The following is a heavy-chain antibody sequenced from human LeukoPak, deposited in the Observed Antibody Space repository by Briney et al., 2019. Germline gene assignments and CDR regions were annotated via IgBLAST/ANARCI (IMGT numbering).Heavy chain of an antibody. Sequence: GSLRLSCTASGLSVSGNYWHWVRQAPGKALEWVSIIYSDGKTLYTKSVKGRFTFSRDKSKNTFNLQMNSLRAEDTAVYFCTYGDYPLTYWGQGTLVTVSS. J-gene: IGHJ4*02. D-gene: IGHD4-17*01. CDR2: IYSDGKT. CDR3: TYGDYPLTY. CDR1: GLSVSGNY. V-gene: IGHV3-66*01.